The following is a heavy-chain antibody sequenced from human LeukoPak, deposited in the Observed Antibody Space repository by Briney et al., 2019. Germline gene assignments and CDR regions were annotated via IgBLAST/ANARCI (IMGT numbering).Heavy chain of an antibody. CDR3: ARIASFGIAAGGT. Sequence: SETLSLTCTVSGGSISSSGYYWGWIRQPPGKGLEWIGSNYYSGSTFYNPSLKSRVTISGDTSKNQFSLKLSSVTAADTAVYYCARIASFGIAAGGTWGQGTLVTVSS. J-gene: IGHJ4*02. D-gene: IGHD6-13*01. CDR1: GGSISSSGYY. V-gene: IGHV4-39*07. CDR2: NYYSGST.